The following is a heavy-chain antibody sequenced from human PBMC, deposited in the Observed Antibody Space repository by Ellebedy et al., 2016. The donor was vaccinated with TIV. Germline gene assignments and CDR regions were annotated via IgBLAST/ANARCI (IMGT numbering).Heavy chain of an antibody. CDR1: GYTFTTYD. V-gene: IGHV1-8*01. Sequence: AASVKVSCKASGYTFTTYDINWVRQVTGQGLEWMGWMNPNSGNTGYAQKFQGRVAMTRDTPISTAYMELTSLRSEDTAVYYCARNMPYTGDFDYWGQGALVTVSS. CDR2: MNPNSGNT. J-gene: IGHJ4*02. D-gene: IGHD2-8*01. CDR3: ARNMPYTGDFDY.